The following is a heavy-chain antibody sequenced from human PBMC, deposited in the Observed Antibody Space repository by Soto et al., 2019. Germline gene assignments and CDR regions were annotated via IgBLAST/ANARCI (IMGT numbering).Heavy chain of an antibody. CDR1: GFTFNYYW. CDR2: IRQDGSER. Sequence: EVLLVESGGALGQPGGSLRLSCAASGFTFNYYWMSWVRQAPGKGLEWVANIRQDGSERYYADSVRGRFTISRDNAQNSVFLQMNSLRAEDTAVHYCAREGPHFYVDSWGQGTLVTVSS. CDR3: AREGPHFYVDS. V-gene: IGHV3-7*05. D-gene: IGHD3-10*01. J-gene: IGHJ4*02.